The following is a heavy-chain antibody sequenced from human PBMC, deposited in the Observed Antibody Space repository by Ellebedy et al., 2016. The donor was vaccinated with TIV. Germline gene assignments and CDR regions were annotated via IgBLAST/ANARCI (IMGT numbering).Heavy chain of an antibody. CDR2: IRDDSEK. CDR1: GFSFRSYW. Sequence: GGSLRLSCVASGFSFRSYWMSWVRQAPGKGLEWVANIRDDSEKYYVDSVKGQFTISRANSENSLYLQMHNLRADDTAVYFCARRGSYGDYAVQINNWFDRWGPGTLVTASS. CDR3: ARRGSYGDYAVQINNWFDR. D-gene: IGHD4-17*01. J-gene: IGHJ5*02. V-gene: IGHV3-7*01.